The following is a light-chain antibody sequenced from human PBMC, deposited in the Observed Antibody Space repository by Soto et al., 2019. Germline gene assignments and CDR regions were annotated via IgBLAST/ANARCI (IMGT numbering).Light chain of an antibody. CDR2: DAS. J-gene: IGKJ5*01. Sequence: EVVLTQSPATLSFSPGERATLSCRASQSVSSYLAWYQQTPGQDPRLLIYDASNRATGIPARFSGSGSGTDFTLTISSLEPDDFATYYCLQDYNYPITFGQGTRLRL. V-gene: IGKV3-11*01. CDR1: QSVSSY. CDR3: LQDYNYPIT.